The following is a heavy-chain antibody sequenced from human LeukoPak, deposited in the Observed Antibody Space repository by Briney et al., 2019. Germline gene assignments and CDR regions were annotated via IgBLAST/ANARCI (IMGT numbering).Heavy chain of an antibody. CDR1: GFTFNSHE. CDR3: AKTDWNGWFDP. J-gene: IGHJ5*02. CDR2: ISSDSSTI. Sequence: GGSLRLSCTASGFTFNSHEMNWVRQAPGKGLEWVSYISSDSSTIKYADSVKGRFTISRDNAKYSLYLQMNSLRADDTGLYYCAKTDWNGWFDPWGQGTLVTVSS. V-gene: IGHV3-48*03. D-gene: IGHD1-1*01.